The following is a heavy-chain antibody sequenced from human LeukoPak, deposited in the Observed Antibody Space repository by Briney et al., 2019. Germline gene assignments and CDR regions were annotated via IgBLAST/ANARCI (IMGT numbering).Heavy chain of an antibody. V-gene: IGHV3-23*01. CDR2: ISGSGGST. J-gene: IGHJ5*02. CDR1: GFTFSSYA. Sequence: PGGSLILSCAASGFTFSSYAMSCVRQAPGKGLEWVSAISGSGGSTYYADSVKGRFTISRDNSKNTLYLQMNSLRAEDTAVYYCAKGPIAARNNWFDPWGRGTLVTVSS. CDR3: AKGPIAARNNWFDP. D-gene: IGHD6-6*01.